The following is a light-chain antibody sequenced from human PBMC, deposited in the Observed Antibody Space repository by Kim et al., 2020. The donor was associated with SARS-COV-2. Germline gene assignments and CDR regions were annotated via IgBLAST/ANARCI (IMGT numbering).Light chain of an antibody. J-gene: IGLJ3*02. CDR1: NMGRNS. CDR2: YDS. Sequence: PGKTARIHSGGKNMGRNSVHCYQQRPGQAPVVVIYYDSDRPSGIPERFSGSNSGNTATLTISRVEAGDEADYYCQVWDSSSAHVVFGGGTKLTVL. V-gene: IGLV3-21*04. CDR3: QVWDSSSAHVV.